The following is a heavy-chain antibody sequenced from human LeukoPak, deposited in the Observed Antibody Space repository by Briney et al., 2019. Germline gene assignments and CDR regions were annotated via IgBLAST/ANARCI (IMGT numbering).Heavy chain of an antibody. Sequence: GGSLRLSCAASGFTFSSYWMHWVRQAPGKGLVWVSRINSDGSSTSYADSVKGRFTISRDNAKNTLYLQMNSLRAEDTALYYCASWDIVVVPAAKNAFDIWGQGTMVTVSS. V-gene: IGHV3-74*01. CDR3: ASWDIVVVPAAKNAFDI. D-gene: IGHD2-2*01. J-gene: IGHJ3*02. CDR1: GFTFSSYW. CDR2: INSDGSST.